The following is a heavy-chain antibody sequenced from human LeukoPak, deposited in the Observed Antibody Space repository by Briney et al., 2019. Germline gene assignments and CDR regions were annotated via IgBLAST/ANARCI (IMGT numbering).Heavy chain of an antibody. D-gene: IGHD6-19*01. CDR3: AKASGWYDY. CDR2: ISSGSSYT. V-gene: IGHV3-21*01. J-gene: IGHJ4*02. Sequence: PGGSLRLSCAASGFTFSSYSMNWVRQAPGKGLEWVSSISSGSSYTYYGDSVKGRFTISRDNTKKSLYLQMNSLRAEDTAVYYCAKASGWYDYWGQGTLVTVSS. CDR1: GFTFSSYS.